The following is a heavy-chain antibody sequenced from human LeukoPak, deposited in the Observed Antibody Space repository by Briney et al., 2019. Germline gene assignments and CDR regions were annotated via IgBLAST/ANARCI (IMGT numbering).Heavy chain of an antibody. D-gene: IGHD3-22*01. Sequence: GGSLRLSCAASGFTFSSYAMCWVSQAPRKGLEQVSAIICSGGSTYYADSVKGRFTISRDNSKNTLYLQMNSLRAEDTAVYYCAKDYLTYYDSSGYTPFDYWGQGTLVTVSS. CDR3: AKDYLTYYDSSGYTPFDY. V-gene: IGHV3-23*01. CDR2: IICSGGST. CDR1: GFTFSSYA. J-gene: IGHJ4*02.